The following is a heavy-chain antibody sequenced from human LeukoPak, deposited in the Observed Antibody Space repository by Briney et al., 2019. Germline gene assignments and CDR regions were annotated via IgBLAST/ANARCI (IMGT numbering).Heavy chain of an antibody. CDR3: ARHLNDFWSGLPSWFDP. CDR1: GGSISSSSYY. CDR2: IYYSGST. Sequence: SETLSLTCTVSGGSISSSSYYWGWIRQPPGKGLEWIGSIYYSGSTYYNPSLKSRVTISVDTSKNQFSLKLSSVTAADTAVYYCARHLNDFWSGLPSWFDPWGQGTLVTVSS. V-gene: IGHV4-39*01. J-gene: IGHJ5*02. D-gene: IGHD3-3*01.